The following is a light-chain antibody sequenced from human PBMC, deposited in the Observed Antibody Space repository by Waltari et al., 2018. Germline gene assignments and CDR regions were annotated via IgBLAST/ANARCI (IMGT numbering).Light chain of an antibody. CDR3: QSYDNSLTVL. Sequence: QSVLTQPPSVSGAPGQRVTISCTGSSSNIGAGYDVHWYQQLPGRAPKLLIYGNTNRPSGVPDRFSVSKSGTSASLAITGLQAEDEADYYCQSYDNSLTVLFGGGTKLTVL. J-gene: IGLJ2*01. V-gene: IGLV1-40*01. CDR2: GNT. CDR1: SSNIGAGYD.